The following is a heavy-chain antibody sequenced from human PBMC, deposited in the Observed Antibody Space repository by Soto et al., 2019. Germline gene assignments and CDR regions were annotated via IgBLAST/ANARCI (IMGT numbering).Heavy chain of an antibody. CDR1: GLGVRNNY. Sequence: GGSLRLSCTAYGLGVRNNYMSWVRQAPGMGLEWVSVIYNDGTTYYADAVKGRFTLSRDTSKNTLSLQMDSLRAEDTAVYYCVRPLPSGRNYGMDVWGQGTTVTVSS. J-gene: IGHJ6*02. CDR2: IYNDGTT. V-gene: IGHV3-53*01. CDR3: VRPLPSGRNYGMDV. D-gene: IGHD3-10*01.